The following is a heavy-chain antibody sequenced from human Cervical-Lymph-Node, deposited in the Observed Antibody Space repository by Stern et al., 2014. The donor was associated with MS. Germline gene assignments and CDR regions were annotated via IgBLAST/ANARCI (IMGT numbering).Heavy chain of an antibody. CDR1: GFTFSTPS. CDR3: ARAYGGNSEGDY. J-gene: IGHJ4*02. CDR2: ISSTATYI. Sequence: EVQLAESGGGLVKPGGTLRLSCAVSGFTFSTPSMTWVIRAPGTGLEWVSSISSTATYIYYAGSVKGRFTISRDNAKNSLYLQMNSLSPQDTAVYYCARAYGGNSEGDYWGQGTLVIVSS. V-gene: IGHV3-21*01. D-gene: IGHD4-23*01.